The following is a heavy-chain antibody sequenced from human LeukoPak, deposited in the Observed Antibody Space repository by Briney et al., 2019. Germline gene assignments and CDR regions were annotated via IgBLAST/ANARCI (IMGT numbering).Heavy chain of an antibody. Sequence: GESLKISCKASGYSFTNYWIGWVRQMPGKGLEWMGIIYPGDSDTRHSPSFQGQVTISADKTISTAYLQWSSLKASDTAMYYCARRTVADTGGYYFDYWGQGTLVTVSS. D-gene: IGHD6-19*01. J-gene: IGHJ4*02. CDR1: GYSFTNYW. V-gene: IGHV5-51*01. CDR2: IYPGDSDT. CDR3: ARRTVADTGGYYFDY.